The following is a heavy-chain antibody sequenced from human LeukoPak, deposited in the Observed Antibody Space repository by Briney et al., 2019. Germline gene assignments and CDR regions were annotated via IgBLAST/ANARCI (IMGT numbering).Heavy chain of an antibody. Sequence: PGGTLRLSCAASGFTFSSYGMSWVRQAPGKGLEWVSGISGSGGSTYYADSVKGRFTISRDNSKNTLYLRMNSLRAEDTAVYYCAKDLRLSVGTSPFDYWGQGTLVTVSS. CDR2: ISGSGGST. D-gene: IGHD4-23*01. V-gene: IGHV3-23*01. J-gene: IGHJ4*02. CDR3: AKDLRLSVGTSPFDY. CDR1: GFTFSSYG.